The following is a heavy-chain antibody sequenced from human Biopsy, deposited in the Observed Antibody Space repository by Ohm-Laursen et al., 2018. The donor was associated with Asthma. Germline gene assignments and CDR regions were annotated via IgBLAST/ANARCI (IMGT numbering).Heavy chain of an antibody. CDR1: GFTFSSSA. D-gene: IGHD6-19*01. CDR3: AKDFRGIAVAGDRGFDH. CDR2: ITGSGGTT. V-gene: IGHV3-23*01. Sequence: SLRLSCAASGFTFSSSAMSWVRQAPGKGLERVSAITGSGGTTYYADSVRGRFTISRDNSKSTLFLQMDSLSAEDMAVYYCAKDFRGIAVAGDRGFDHWGQGTLVTVSS. J-gene: IGHJ4*02.